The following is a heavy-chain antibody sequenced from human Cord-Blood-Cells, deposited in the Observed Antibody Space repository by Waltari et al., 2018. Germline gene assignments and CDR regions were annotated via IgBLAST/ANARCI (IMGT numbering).Heavy chain of an antibody. CDR3: ARVYSSWVLYYFDY. CDR2: INHSGST. V-gene: IGHV4-34*01. Sequence: QVQLQQWGAGLLKPSETLSLTCAVYGGSFSGYYWGWIRQPPGKGLEWIGEINHSGSTNYNPSLKSRVTISVDTSKNQFSLKLSSVTAADTAVYYCARVYSSWVLYYFDYWGQGTLVTVSS. CDR1: GGSFSGYY. D-gene: IGHD6-6*01. J-gene: IGHJ4*02.